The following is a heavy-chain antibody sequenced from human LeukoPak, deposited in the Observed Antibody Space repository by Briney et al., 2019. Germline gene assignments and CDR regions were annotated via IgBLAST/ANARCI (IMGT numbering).Heavy chain of an antibody. CDR2: ISGSGGST. V-gene: IGHV3-23*01. Sequence: SGGPLRLSCAASGFTFSSYAMSWVRQAPGKGLEWVSAISGSGGSTYYADSVKGRFTISRDNSKNTLYLQMNSLRAEDTAVYYCAKDSGRDYYDSSGYYYPFDYWGQGTLVSVSS. J-gene: IGHJ4*02. D-gene: IGHD3-22*01. CDR3: AKDSGRDYYDSSGYYYPFDY. CDR1: GFTFSSYA.